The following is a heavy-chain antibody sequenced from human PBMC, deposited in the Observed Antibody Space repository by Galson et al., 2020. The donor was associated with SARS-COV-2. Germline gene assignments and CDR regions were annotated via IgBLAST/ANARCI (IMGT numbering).Heavy chain of an antibody. CDR2: VHHSGST. CDR3: ARFNTRPLAFDA. J-gene: IGHJ3*01. Sequence: SETLSLTCTVSSDSSSTYFWSWIRQPPGKGLEWIGHVHHSGSTKYNPSLQSRVTISVDTSRNQFSLKLSSVTAADTAVYYCARFNTRPLAFDAWGQGTMVTVSS. CDR1: SDSSSTYF. D-gene: IGHD3-3*01. V-gene: IGHV4-59*01.